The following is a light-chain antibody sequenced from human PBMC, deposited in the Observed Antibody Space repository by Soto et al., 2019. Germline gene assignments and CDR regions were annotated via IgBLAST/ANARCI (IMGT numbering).Light chain of an antibody. V-gene: IGKV3-15*01. CDR2: DAS. J-gene: IGKJ4*01. CDR1: QSVSSS. Sequence: EIVMTQSPATLSVSPGDRATLSCRASQSVSSSLAWYQQIPGQAPRLLIYDASTRATGIPARFGGSGSGTEFTLTISSRRSEDFAVYYCQQYNNWPPLTFGGGTKVELK. CDR3: QQYNNWPPLT.